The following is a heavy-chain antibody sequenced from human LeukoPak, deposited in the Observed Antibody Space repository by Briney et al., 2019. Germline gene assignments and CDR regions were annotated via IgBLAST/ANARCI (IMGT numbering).Heavy chain of an antibody. CDR3: ARHTDIAPLSSLKY. CDR2: NCYSGSN. J-gene: IGHJ4*02. Sequence: SVTLSLTCTVSGGPIRRYYWSWIRQPPGKGLECIAYNCYSGSNNFNPSLKSRVTISVDTSKNQASLKVTSVTAADTAIYYFARHTDIAPLSSLKYWGQGTLGTVSS. D-gene: IGHD6-13*01. V-gene: IGHV4-59*01. CDR1: GGPIRRYY.